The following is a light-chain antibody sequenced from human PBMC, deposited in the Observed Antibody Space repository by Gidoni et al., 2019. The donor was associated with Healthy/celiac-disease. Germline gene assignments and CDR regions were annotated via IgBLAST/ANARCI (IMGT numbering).Light chain of an antibody. CDR3: QQFNSYPLIT. CDR1: QGISSA. CDR2: DAS. Sequence: AIQLTQSPSSLSASVGDRVTITCRASQGISSALAWYQQKPGKAPKLLIYDASSLESGVRSRFSGSGSGTDFTLTISSLQPEDFATYYCQQFNSYPLITFGQGTRLEIK. J-gene: IGKJ5*01. V-gene: IGKV1-13*02.